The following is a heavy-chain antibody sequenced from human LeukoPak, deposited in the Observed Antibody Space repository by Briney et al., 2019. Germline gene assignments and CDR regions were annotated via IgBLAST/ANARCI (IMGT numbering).Heavy chain of an antibody. D-gene: IGHD5-12*01. Sequence: GGSLRLSCAASGFTFSGYSMNWVRQAPGKGLEWVSYISSSSSTIYYADSVKGRFTISRDNAKNSLYLQMNSLRAEDTAVYYCLRGYSGYDSRGGYDYWGQGTLVTVSS. V-gene: IGHV3-48*01. CDR1: GFTFSGYS. CDR2: ISSSSSTI. J-gene: IGHJ4*02. CDR3: LRGYSGYDSRGGYDY.